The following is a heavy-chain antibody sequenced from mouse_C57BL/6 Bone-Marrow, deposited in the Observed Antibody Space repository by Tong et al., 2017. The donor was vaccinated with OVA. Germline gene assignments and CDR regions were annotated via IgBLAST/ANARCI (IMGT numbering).Heavy chain of an antibody. CDR2: ISYDGSN. CDR1: GFSINSDCY. CDR3: ARSVYYYGSYYFDY. Sequence: EVQLQESGPSLVRPSQTLSLTCTVTGFSINSDCYWNWIRQFPGNKLEWMGYISYDGSNNYNPSLKNRISITRDTSKNQFYLKLNSVTTEDTATYYCARSVYYYGSYYFDYWGQGTTLTVSS. J-gene: IGHJ2*01. V-gene: IGHV3-6*01. D-gene: IGHD1-1*01.